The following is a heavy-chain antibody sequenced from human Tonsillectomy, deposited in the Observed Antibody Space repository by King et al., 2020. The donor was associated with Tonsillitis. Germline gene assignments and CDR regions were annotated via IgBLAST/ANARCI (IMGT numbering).Heavy chain of an antibody. CDR3: VKGNYYGSGKYYFDY. Sequence: VQLVESGGGLVQPGGSVRLSCSASGLTLSTYYMVLVRQAPGKGLEFFSAICSGGTTTYYVDSVKGRFTISRDNSKNMLYLQMSSLTSDDTAMYFCVKGNYYGSGKYYFDYWGQGTLVTVSS. J-gene: IGHJ4*02. V-gene: IGHV3-64D*06. CDR1: GLTLSTYY. D-gene: IGHD3-10*01. CDR2: ICSGGTTT.